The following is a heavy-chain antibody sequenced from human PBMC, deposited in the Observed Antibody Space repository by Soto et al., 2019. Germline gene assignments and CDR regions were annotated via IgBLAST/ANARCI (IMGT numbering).Heavy chain of an antibody. CDR2: ISGSGGST. Sequence: GGSLRLSCAASGFTVSSNYMSWVRQAPGKGLEWVSAISGSGGSTYYADSVKGRFTISRDNSKNTLYLQMNSLRAEDTAVYYCAKASTRIVVVQAAHFDYWGQGTLVTVSS. V-gene: IGHV3-23*01. CDR3: AKASTRIVVVQAAHFDY. D-gene: IGHD2-2*01. CDR1: GFTVSSNY. J-gene: IGHJ4*02.